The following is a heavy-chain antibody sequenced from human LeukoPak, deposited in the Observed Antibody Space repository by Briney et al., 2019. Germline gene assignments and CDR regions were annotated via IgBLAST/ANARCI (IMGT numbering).Heavy chain of an antibody. Sequence: SETLSLTCAVYGVSFSCYYGSWIRHPPGKGLKWIGEINHSGSTNYNPSLKIRVTISVDTSKNQFPLKLRSVPAADTAVSYCARGRQLYRAYAFDIWGQGTMVTVSS. CDR1: GVSFSCYY. CDR2: INHSGST. D-gene: IGHD2-8*01. CDR3: ARGRQLYRAYAFDI. J-gene: IGHJ3*02. V-gene: IGHV4-34*01.